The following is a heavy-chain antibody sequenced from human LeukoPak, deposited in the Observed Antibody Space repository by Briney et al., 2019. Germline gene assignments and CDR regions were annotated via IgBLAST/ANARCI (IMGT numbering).Heavy chain of an antibody. J-gene: IGHJ3*02. Sequence: SETLSLTCTVSGGSISSGSYYWSCIRQPAGKGLECIGRIYTSGSTNYNPSLRSRVTISVDTSKNQFSLKLSSVTAADTAVYYCARGIAVAVFDAFDIWGQGTMVTVSS. D-gene: IGHD6-19*01. CDR1: GGSISSGSYY. CDR3: ARGIAVAVFDAFDI. CDR2: IYTSGST. V-gene: IGHV4-61*02.